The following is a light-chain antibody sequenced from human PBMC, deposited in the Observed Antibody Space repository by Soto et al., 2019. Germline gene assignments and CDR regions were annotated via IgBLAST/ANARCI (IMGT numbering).Light chain of an antibody. Sequence: QLVLTQPPSVSGAPGQRVTISCTGSSSNIGAGYDVHWYQQLPGTAPKLLIYGNSNRPSGVPDRLSGSKSGTSASLAITGLQAEDEADYYCQSYDSSLSNWVFGGGTKLTVL. CDR3: QSYDSSLSNWV. J-gene: IGLJ3*02. CDR1: SSNIGAGYD. V-gene: IGLV1-40*01. CDR2: GNS.